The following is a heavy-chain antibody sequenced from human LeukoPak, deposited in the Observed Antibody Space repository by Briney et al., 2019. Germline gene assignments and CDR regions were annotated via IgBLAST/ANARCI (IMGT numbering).Heavy chain of an antibody. V-gene: IGHV3-15*01. Sequence: GGSLRLSCAASGFTFSHAWMGWVRQAPGKGLEWVGRIKSKAAGGTTDYAAPVKGRFTISRDDSKNTLFLQMNSLKTEDSAVYYCTVDLPGLWSDYFDYWGHGTLVTVSS. CDR3: TVDLPGLWSDYFDY. CDR2: IKSKAAGGTT. D-gene: IGHD5-18*01. J-gene: IGHJ4*01. CDR1: GFTFSHAW.